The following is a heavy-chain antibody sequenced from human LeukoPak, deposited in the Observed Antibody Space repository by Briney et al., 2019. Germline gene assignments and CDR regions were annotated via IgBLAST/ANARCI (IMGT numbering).Heavy chain of an antibody. CDR1: GGTFSSYA. J-gene: IGHJ3*02. CDR2: IIPIFGTA. D-gene: IGHD3-10*01. Sequence: ASVKVSCKASGGTFSSYAISWVRQAPGQGLEWMGGIIPIFGTANYAQKFQGRVTMTEDTSTDTAYMELSSLRSEDTAVYYCATDHYYEAFDIWGQGTMVTVSS. CDR3: ATDHYYEAFDI. V-gene: IGHV1-69*06.